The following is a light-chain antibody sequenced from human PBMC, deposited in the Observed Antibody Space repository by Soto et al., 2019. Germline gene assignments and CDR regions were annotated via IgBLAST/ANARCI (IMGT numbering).Light chain of an antibody. J-gene: IGKJ2*01. CDR1: QSVSSTY. CDR3: QRYDISPFT. V-gene: IGKV3-20*01. CDR2: GAS. Sequence: EIVLTQSPDTLSLSPGERATLSCRASQSVSSTYLAWYQQKPGQAPRLLIYGASSRATGIPDRFSGSGSGTDFTLTISRLEPEDFAVYYCQRYDISPFTFGQGTKLEIK.